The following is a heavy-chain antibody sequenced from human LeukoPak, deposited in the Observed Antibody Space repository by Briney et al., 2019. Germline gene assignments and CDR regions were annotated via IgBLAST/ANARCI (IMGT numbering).Heavy chain of an antibody. J-gene: IGHJ6*03. D-gene: IGHD3-3*01. V-gene: IGHV3-15*01. CDR1: GFTFSNAW. Sequence: GGSLRLSCAASGFTFSNAWMSWVRQAPGKGLEWVGRIKSKTDGGTTDYAAPVKGRFTISRDDSKNTLYLQMNSLKTEDTAVYYCTRVRPPITIFGVVIRRYYYYMDVWGKGTTVTVSS. CDR3: TRVRPPITIFGVVIRRYYYYMDV. CDR2: IKSKTDGGTT.